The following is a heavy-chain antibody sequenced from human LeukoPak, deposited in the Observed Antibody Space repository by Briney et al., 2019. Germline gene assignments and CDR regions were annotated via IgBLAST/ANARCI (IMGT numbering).Heavy chain of an antibody. J-gene: IGHJ5*02. CDR1: GFTFSSYA. CDR3: AKHAPLVVVVPAAIPYWFDP. CDR2: ISGSGGST. D-gene: IGHD2-2*01. Sequence: PGGSLRLSCAASGFTFSSYAMSWVRQAPGKGLEWVSAISGSGGSTYYADSVKGRFTISRDNSKNTLYLQMNSLRAEDTAVYYCAKHAPLVVVVPAAIPYWFDPWGQGTLVTVSS. V-gene: IGHV3-23*01.